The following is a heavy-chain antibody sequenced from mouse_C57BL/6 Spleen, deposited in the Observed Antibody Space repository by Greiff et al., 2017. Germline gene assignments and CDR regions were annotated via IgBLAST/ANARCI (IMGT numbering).Heavy chain of an antibody. CDR1: GYTFTSYW. V-gene: IGHV1-61*01. CDR2: IYPSDSET. Sequence: QVQLQQSGAELVRPGSSVKLSCKASGYTFTSYWMDWVKQRPGQGLEWIGNIYPSDSETHYNQKFKDKATLTVDKSSSTAYMQLSSLTSEDSAVYYCARYYYGSSRYFDVWGTGTTVTVSS. CDR3: ARYYYGSSRYFDV. J-gene: IGHJ1*03. D-gene: IGHD1-1*01.